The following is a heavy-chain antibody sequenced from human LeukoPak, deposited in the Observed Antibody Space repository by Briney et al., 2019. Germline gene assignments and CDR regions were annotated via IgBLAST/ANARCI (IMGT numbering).Heavy chain of an antibody. CDR3: AELGITMIGGV. D-gene: IGHD3-10*02. V-gene: IGHV3-11*04. CDR2: ISSSGSTI. CDR1: GGSISSSSYY. Sequence: LSLTCTVSGGSISSSSYYWGWIRQPPGKGLEWVSYISSSGSTIYYADSVKGRFTISRDNAKNSLYLQMNSLRAEDTAVYYCAELGITMIGGVWGKGTTVTIS. J-gene: IGHJ6*03.